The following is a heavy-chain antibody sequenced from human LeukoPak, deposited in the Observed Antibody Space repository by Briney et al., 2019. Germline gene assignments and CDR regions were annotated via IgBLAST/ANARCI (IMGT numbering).Heavy chain of an antibody. CDR3: AKLVFWRGYSGYLDY. CDR2: ISGSGGST. Sequence: GGSLRLSCAASGFSFISYAMSWVRPAPGKGLEWVSAISGSGGSTYYADSVKGRFTISRDNSKNTLYLQMNSLRAEDTAVYYCAKLVFWRGYSGYLDYWGQGTLVTVSS. CDR1: GFSFISYA. J-gene: IGHJ4*02. V-gene: IGHV3-23*01. D-gene: IGHD3-3*01.